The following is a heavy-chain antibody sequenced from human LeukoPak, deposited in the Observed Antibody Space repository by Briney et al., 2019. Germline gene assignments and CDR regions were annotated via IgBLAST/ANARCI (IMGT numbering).Heavy chain of an antibody. V-gene: IGHV3-74*01. Sequence: GGSLRLSCAASGFTFSSYWMHWVRQAPGKGLVWVSRINSDGSSTSYADSVKGRFTISRDNAKNTLYLQMNSLRAEDTAVYYCAGHQYCSSTSCYTRVDYWGQGTLVTVSS. J-gene: IGHJ4*02. D-gene: IGHD2-2*02. CDR1: GFTFSSYW. CDR3: AGHQYCSSTSCYTRVDY. CDR2: INSDGSST.